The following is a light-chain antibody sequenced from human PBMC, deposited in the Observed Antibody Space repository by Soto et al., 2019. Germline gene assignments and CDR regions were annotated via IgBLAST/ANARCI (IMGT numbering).Light chain of an antibody. V-gene: IGKV3-20*01. CDR2: GAS. CDR1: QSVSSSY. Sequence: EIVLTQSPGTLSLSPGERATLSCRASQSVSSSYLAWYQQKPGQAPRLLIYGASSRATGIPDRFSGSGSGTDFTPNNSRMEPEDFAVYYCQQYGSSPPWTFGQGTKVEIK. CDR3: QQYGSSPPWT. J-gene: IGKJ1*01.